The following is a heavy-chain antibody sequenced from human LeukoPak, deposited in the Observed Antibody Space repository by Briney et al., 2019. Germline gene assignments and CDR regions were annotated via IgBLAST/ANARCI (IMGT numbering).Heavy chain of an antibody. CDR1: GYTFTSYD. CDR3: ARGQEYSSSWYAVYYYYYYYMDV. D-gene: IGHD6-13*01. J-gene: IGHJ6*03. Sequence: GASVKVSCKASGYTFTSYDINWVRQATGQGLEWMGWMNPNSGNTGYAQKFQGRVTITRNTSISTAYMELSSLRSEDTAVYYCARGQEYSSSWYAVYYYYYYYMDVWGKGTTVTVSS. V-gene: IGHV1-8*03. CDR2: MNPNSGNT.